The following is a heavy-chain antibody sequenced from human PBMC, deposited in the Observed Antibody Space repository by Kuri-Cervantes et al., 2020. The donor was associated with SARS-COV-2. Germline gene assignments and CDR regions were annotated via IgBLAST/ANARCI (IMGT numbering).Heavy chain of an antibody. J-gene: IGHJ1*01. Sequence: GGSLRLSCTVSGGSISSYYWSWIRQAPGKGLEWVSYISSSSSYTNYADSVKGRFTISRDNSKNTLYLQMNTLKTEDTAVFYCARDASYSGSYGSFQHWGQGTLVTVSS. CDR3: ARDASYSGSYGSFQH. CDR1: GGSISSYY. D-gene: IGHD1-26*01. CDR2: ISSSSSYT. V-gene: IGHV3-11*06.